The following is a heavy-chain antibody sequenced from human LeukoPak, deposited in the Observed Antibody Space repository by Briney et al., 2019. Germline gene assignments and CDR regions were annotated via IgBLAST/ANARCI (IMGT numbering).Heavy chain of an antibody. CDR3: ARRDSSGSYFDY. Sequence: SETLSLTCTVSGGPISSYYWSWIRQPPGKGLEWIGYIYTSGSTNYNPSLKSRVTISVDTSKNQFSLKLSSVTAADTAVYYCARRDSSGSYFDYWGQGTLVTVSS. J-gene: IGHJ4*02. CDR2: IYTSGST. D-gene: IGHD3-22*01. V-gene: IGHV4-4*09. CDR1: GGPISSYY.